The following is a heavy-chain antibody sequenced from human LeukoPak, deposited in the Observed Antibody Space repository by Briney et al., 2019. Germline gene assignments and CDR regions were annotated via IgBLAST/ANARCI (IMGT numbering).Heavy chain of an antibody. J-gene: IGHJ4*02. D-gene: IGHD5-24*01. Sequence: SETLSLTCTVSGGSISSSSYYWGWIRQPPGTGLEWIGSIYYSGSTYYNPSLKSRVTISVDTSKNQFSLKLSSVTAADTAVYYCARGGMGTIERPYDYWGQGTLVTVSS. CDR2: IYYSGST. V-gene: IGHV4-39*07. CDR1: GGSISSSSYY. CDR3: ARGGMGTIERPYDY.